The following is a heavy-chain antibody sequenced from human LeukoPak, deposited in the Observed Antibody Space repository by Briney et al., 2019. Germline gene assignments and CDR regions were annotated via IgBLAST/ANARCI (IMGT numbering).Heavy chain of an antibody. J-gene: IGHJ4*02. V-gene: IGHV3-21*01. D-gene: IGHD3-22*01. CDR2: ISSSSGYI. CDR1: GFTFSSYS. Sequence: GGSLRLSCAASGFTFSSYSMNWVRQAPGKGLEWVSSISSSSGYIYYADSVKGRFTISRDNAKNSLYLQMNSLRAEDTAVYYCAKSPGVFPPRYYDDWGQGTLVTVSS. CDR3: AKSPGVFPPRYYDD.